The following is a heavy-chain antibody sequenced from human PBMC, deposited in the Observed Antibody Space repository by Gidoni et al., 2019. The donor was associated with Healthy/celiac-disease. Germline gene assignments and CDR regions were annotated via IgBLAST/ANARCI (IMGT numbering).Heavy chain of an antibody. CDR1: GFTFSGSA. Sequence: ELQLVASVGGLAQPGVSPTLSCSPSGFTFSGSAMHWVSQASGTGREWVGRIRRKANSYATAYDASVKGRFTISRDDSKNTAYLQMNSLKTEDTAVYYCTRQGGSWGQGTLVTVSS. CDR3: TRQGGS. V-gene: IGHV3-73*01. D-gene: IGHD3-16*01. CDR2: IRRKANSYAT. J-gene: IGHJ5*02.